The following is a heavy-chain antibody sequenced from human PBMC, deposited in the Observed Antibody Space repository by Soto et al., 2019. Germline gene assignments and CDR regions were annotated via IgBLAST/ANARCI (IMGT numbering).Heavy chain of an antibody. CDR2: IYYSGST. V-gene: IGHV4-31*03. Sequence: PSETLSLTCTVSGGSISSGGYYWSWIRQHPGKGLEWIGYIYYSGSTYYNPSLKSRVTISVGTSKNQFSLKLSSVTAADTAVYYCARVGRYCSSTSCYFDYWGQGTLVTVSS. J-gene: IGHJ4*02. CDR3: ARVGRYCSSTSCYFDY. D-gene: IGHD2-2*01. CDR1: GGSISSGGYY.